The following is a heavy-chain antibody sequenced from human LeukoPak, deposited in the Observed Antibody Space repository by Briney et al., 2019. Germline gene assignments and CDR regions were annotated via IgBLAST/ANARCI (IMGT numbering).Heavy chain of an antibody. V-gene: IGHV4-30-2*01. D-gene: IGHD2-2*01. CDR1: GGSISSGGYS. CDR3: ARAGVPRRENWFDP. Sequence: PSQTLSLTCAVSGGSISSGGYSWSWIRQPPGKVLEWIGYIYHSGSTYYNPSLKSRVTISVDRSKNQFSLKLSSVTAADTAVYYCARAGVPRRENWFDPWGQGTLVTVSS. CDR2: IYHSGST. J-gene: IGHJ5*02.